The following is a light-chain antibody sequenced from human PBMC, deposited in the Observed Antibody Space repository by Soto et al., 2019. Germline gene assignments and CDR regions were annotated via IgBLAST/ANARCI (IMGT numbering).Light chain of an antibody. CDR3: QQSYITPPLT. J-gene: IGKJ4*01. CDR1: QSISTY. V-gene: IGKV1-39*01. Sequence: DIQMTHSPSSLSASVGDRVTITCRASQSISTYLNWYQQKPGKAPKLLIYAASSLQSGVPSRFSASGSGTDFTLTISSLQPEDFATYYCQQSYITPPLTFGGGTKVDIK. CDR2: AAS.